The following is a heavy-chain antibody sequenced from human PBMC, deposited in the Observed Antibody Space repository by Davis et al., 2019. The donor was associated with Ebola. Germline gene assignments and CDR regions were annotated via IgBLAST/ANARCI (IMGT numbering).Heavy chain of an antibody. J-gene: IGHJ4*02. D-gene: IGHD3-3*01. CDR3: ARNRVFWSALDQ. CDR1: GLTFSSYW. CDR2: INQDGSEK. V-gene: IGHV3-7*03. Sequence: GESLKISCAASGLTFSSYWMSWVRQAPGKGLEWVANINQDGSEKYYVDSVKGRFTISRDNAKNSLFLQINSLRAEDTAMYYCARNRVFWSALDQWGQGTLVTVSS.